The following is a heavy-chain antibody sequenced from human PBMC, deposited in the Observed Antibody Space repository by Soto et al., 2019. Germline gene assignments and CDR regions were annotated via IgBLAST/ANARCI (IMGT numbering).Heavy chain of an antibody. CDR2: IKQDGSEK. CDR3: ARDLIYSSGGKYYYYGMDV. D-gene: IGHD6-19*01. J-gene: IGHJ6*02. CDR1: GFTFSSYW. Sequence: GGSLRLSCAASGFTFSSYWMSWVRQAPGKGLEWVANIKQDGSEKYYVDSVKGRFTISRDNAKNSLYLQMNSLRAEDTAVYYCARDLIYSSGGKYYYYGMDVWGQGTTVTVSS. V-gene: IGHV3-7*05.